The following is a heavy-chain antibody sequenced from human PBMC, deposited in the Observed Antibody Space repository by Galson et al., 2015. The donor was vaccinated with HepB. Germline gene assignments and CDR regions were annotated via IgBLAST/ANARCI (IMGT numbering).Heavy chain of an antibody. CDR3: ARDGIAYEITY. CDR2: ISSASSYI. CDR1: GYTFSDYS. J-gene: IGHJ4*02. Sequence: SLRLSCAASGYTFSDYSMNWVRQAPGKGLEWVSFISSASSYIHYADSVKGRFTISRDNAKNSLYLQMNSLRAEDTAVYYYARDGIAYEITYWGQGTPVTVSS. D-gene: IGHD3-10*01. V-gene: IGHV3-21*01.